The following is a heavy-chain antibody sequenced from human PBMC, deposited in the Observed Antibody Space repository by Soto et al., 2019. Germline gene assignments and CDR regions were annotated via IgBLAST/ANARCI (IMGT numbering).Heavy chain of an antibody. CDR1: GGSISSYY. CDR3: ARRRQLVSVFSQAWGMDV. V-gene: IGHV4-59*01. D-gene: IGHD6-6*01. J-gene: IGHJ6*02. Sequence: QVQLQESGPGLVKPSETLSLTCTVSGGSISSYYWSWIRQPPGKGLEWIGYIYYSGSTNYNPSLKSRVTISVDTSKNQFSLKLSSVTAADTAVYYCARRRQLVSVFSQAWGMDVWGQGTTVTVSS. CDR2: IYYSGST.